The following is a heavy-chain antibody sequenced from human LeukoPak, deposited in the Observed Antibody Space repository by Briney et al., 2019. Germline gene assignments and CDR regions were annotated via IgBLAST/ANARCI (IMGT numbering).Heavy chain of an antibody. V-gene: IGHV3-7*05. J-gene: IGHJ4*02. D-gene: IGHD3-22*01. Sequence: GGSLRLSCAASGFTFSSYWMSWVRQAPGEGLEWVANIKHDGTQKFYVDSVKGRFTISRDNAKNSLSLQMNSLRAEDTAMYYCARDWDYYDNSGYYFEYWGQGTLVTVSS. CDR3: ARDWDYYDNSGYYFEY. CDR2: IKHDGTQK. CDR1: GFTFSSYW.